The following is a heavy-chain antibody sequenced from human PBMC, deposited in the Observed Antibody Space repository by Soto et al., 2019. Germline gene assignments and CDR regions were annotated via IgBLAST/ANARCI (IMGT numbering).Heavy chain of an antibody. Sequence: QITLKESGPTLVKPTQTLTLTCTFSGFSLSTSGVGVGWIRQPPGKALEWLALIYWDDDKRYSPSLKSRLTIXXDXSKXQVVLTMTNMDPVDTATYYCAHGSPRGYKTNWFDPWGQGTLVTVSS. CDR3: AHGSPRGYKTNWFDP. CDR1: GFSLSTSGVG. V-gene: IGHV2-5*02. D-gene: IGHD3-3*01. J-gene: IGHJ5*02. CDR2: IYWDDDK.